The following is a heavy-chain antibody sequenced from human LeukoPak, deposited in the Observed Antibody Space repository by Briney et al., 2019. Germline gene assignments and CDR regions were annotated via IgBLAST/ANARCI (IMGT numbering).Heavy chain of an antibody. CDR2: INPNSGGT. Sequence: ASVKVSCKASGYTFTGYYMHWVRQAPGQGLEWMGWINPNSGGTNYAQKFQGRVTMTRGTSISTAYMELSRLRSDDTAVYYCARAGAVVDNWFDPWGQRTLVTVSS. CDR1: GYTFTGYY. D-gene: IGHD2-15*01. V-gene: IGHV1-2*02. J-gene: IGHJ5*02. CDR3: ARAGAVVDNWFDP.